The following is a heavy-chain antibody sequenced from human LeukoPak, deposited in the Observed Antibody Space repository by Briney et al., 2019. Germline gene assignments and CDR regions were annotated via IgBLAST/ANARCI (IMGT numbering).Heavy chain of an antibody. CDR1: GGSLSGYY. Sequence: PSERLSLTCAVYGGSLSGYYWSWIRQPPGKGLEWIGEINHSGSTNYNPSLKSRVTISVDTSENQFSLKLSSVTAADTAVYYCARIYVGDGFDIWGQATMVTVSS. V-gene: IGHV4-34*01. CDR3: ARIYVGDGFDI. J-gene: IGHJ3*02. CDR2: INHSGST. D-gene: IGHD5/OR15-5a*01.